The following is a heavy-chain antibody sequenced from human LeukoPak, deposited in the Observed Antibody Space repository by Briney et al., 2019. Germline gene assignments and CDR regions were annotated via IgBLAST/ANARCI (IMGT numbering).Heavy chain of an antibody. CDR3: VRGTGYSAYDYDFDY. V-gene: IGHV3-33*01. Sequence: GRSLRLSCAASGFTFSSYGMHWVRQAPGKGLEWVAVIWYDGSHKYYPGSVKGRFTISRENAKNSLYLQMNSLRAGDTAVYYCVRGTGYSAYDYDFDYCGQGALVTVSS. CDR2: IWYDGSHK. CDR1: GFTFSSYG. J-gene: IGHJ4*02. D-gene: IGHD5-12*01.